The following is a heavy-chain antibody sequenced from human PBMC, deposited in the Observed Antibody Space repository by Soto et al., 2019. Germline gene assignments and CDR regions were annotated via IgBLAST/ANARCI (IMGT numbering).Heavy chain of an antibody. Sequence: SVKVSCKASGGTFSRYAISWVRQAPGQGLEWMGGIIPIFGTANYAQKLQGRVTITADASTSTAYMELSSLRFEETAVYYCAGAIVGATKPGCLDPWGQGTLVTVSS. CDR2: IIPIFGTA. J-gene: IGHJ5*02. V-gene: IGHV1-69*13. D-gene: IGHD1-26*01. CDR3: AGAIVGATKPGCLDP. CDR1: GGTFSRYA.